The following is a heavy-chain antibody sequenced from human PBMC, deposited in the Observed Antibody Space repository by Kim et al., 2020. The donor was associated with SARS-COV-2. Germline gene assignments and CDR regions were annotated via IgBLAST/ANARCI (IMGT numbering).Heavy chain of an antibody. V-gene: IGHV4-31*03. CDR3: ARDRKGSMDV. Sequence: SETLSLTCTVSGGSISSGGYYWSWIRQHPGKGLEWIGYIYYSGSTYYNPSLKSRVTISVDTSKNQFSLKLSSVTAADTAVYYCARDRKGSMDVWGQGTTVTVSS. CDR2: IYYSGST. J-gene: IGHJ6*02. CDR1: GGSISSGGYY.